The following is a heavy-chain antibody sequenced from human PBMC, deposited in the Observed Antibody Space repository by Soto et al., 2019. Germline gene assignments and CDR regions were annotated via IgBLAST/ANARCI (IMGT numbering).Heavy chain of an antibody. D-gene: IGHD1-1*01. J-gene: IGHJ4*02. CDR1: GYTFTSYA. Sequence: GASVKVSCKASGYTFTSYAMHWVRQAPGQRLEWMGWINAGNGNTKYSQKFQGRVTITRDTSASTAYMELSSLRSEDTAVYYCARSLYNAARYTENYFVYRGQGIPISVS. CDR2: INAGNGNT. V-gene: IGHV1-3*01. CDR3: ARSLYNAARYTENYFVY.